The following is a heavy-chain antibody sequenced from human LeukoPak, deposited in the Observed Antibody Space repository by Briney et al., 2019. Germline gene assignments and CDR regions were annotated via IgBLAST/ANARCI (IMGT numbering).Heavy chain of an antibody. J-gene: IGHJ6*02. D-gene: IGHD2-2*01. CDR2: ISSSSSYI. CDR3: ARDIVVVPAATNDYYYYYGMDV. Sequence: GGSLRLSCAASGFTFSSYSMNWVRQAPGKGLEWVSSISSSSSYIYYADSVKGRFTISRDNAKNSLYLQMNSLRAEDTAVYYCARDIVVVPAATNDYYYYYGMDVWGQGTTVTVSS. CDR1: GFTFSSYS. V-gene: IGHV3-21*01.